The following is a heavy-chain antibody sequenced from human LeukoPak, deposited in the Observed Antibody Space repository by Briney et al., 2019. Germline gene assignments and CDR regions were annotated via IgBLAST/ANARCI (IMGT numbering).Heavy chain of an antibody. CDR3: APDSYYYDSSSG. D-gene: IGHD3-22*01. V-gene: IGHV1-69*05. CDR1: GGTYSSYA. CDR2: IIPTFGTA. J-gene: IGHJ4*02. Sequence: GASVKVSCKASGGTYSSYAISWVRQAPGQGLEWMGRIIPTFGTANYAQKFQGRVTITTDESTSTAYMELSSLRSEDTAVYYCAPDSYYYDSSSGWGQGTLVTVSS.